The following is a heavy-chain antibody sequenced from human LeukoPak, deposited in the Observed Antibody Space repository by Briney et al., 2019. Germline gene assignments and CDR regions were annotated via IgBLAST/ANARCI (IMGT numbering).Heavy chain of an antibody. D-gene: IGHD3-9*01. CDR3: ARDHDILTGFDY. CDR1: GGTFSSYA. J-gene: IGHJ4*02. CDR2: IIPIFGIA. V-gene: IGHV1-69*04. Sequence: ASVKVSRKASGGTFSSYAISRVRQAPGQGLEWMGRIIPIFGIANYAQKFQGRVTITADKSTSTAYMELSSLRSEDTAVYYCARDHDILTGFDYWGQGTLVTVSS.